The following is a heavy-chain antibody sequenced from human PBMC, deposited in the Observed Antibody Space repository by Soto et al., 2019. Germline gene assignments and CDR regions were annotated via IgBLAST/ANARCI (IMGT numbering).Heavy chain of an antibody. CDR2: ISATGGST. J-gene: IGHJ5*02. V-gene: IGHV3-23*01. D-gene: IGHD2-21*02. Sequence: SGGSLRLSCAASGFTFSSYTMSWVRQAPGKGLEWVSGISATGGSTYYADSVKGRFTFSRDNSNNTLYLQMNSLRAEDTAVYYCAKGFIRDCGGDCTVDTWGQGTMVTVSS. CDR1: GFTFSSYT. CDR3: AKGFIRDCGGDCTVDT.